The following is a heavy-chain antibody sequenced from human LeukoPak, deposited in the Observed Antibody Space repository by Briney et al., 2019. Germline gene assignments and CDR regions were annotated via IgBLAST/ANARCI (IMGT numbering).Heavy chain of an antibody. CDR2: ISGSGGST. D-gene: IGHD2-2*01. Sequence: GGSLRLSRAASGFTFSSYAMSWVRQAPGKGLEWVSAISGSGGSTYYADSVKGRFTISRDNSKNTLYLQMNSLRAEDTAVYYCAKASRRLGYCSSTSCYARGSYYYMGVWGKGTTVTVSS. CDR3: AKASRRLGYCSSTSCYARGSYYYMGV. V-gene: IGHV3-23*01. J-gene: IGHJ6*03. CDR1: GFTFSSYA.